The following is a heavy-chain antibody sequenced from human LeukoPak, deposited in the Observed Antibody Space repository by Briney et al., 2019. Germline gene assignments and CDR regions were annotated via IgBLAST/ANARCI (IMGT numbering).Heavy chain of an antibody. J-gene: IGHJ5*02. D-gene: IGHD1-7*01. CDR2: INPNSGGT. CDR3: ARASNYVSYGLDP. CDR1: GYTFTGYY. V-gene: IGHV1-2*02. Sequence: GSSVKVSCKASGYTFTGYYMHWVRQAPGQGLEWMGWINPNSGGTNYAQKFQGRVTMTRDTSISTAYMELSRLRSDDTAVYYCARASNYVSYGLDPWGQGTLVTVSS.